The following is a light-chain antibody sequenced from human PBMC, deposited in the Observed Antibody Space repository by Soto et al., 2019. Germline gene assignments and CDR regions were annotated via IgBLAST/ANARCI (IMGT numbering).Light chain of an antibody. V-gene: IGLV1-40*01. Sequence: QSVLTQPPSVSGAPGQTVTISCTGSNSNVGGGYDVHWYQQLPGSAPKLLIYANNNRPSGVPDRFSGSKSGTSASLAITGLQGEDEANYYCQSYDTSLSGVIFGAGTKLTVL. J-gene: IGLJ2*01. CDR3: QSYDTSLSGVI. CDR1: NSNVGGGYD. CDR2: ANN.